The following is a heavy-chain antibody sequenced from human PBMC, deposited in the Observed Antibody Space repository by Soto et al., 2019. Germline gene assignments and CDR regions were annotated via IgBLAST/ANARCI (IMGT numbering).Heavy chain of an antibody. D-gene: IGHD3-22*01. CDR1: GFTFSSYA. CDR2: ISGSGGST. Sequence: GGSLRLSCAASGFTFSSYAMSWVRQAPGKGLEWVSAISGSGGSTYYADSVKGRFTISRDNSKNTLYLQMNSLRAEDTAVYYYAKDPNYYDSSGYPYDYFDYWGQGTLVTVSS. V-gene: IGHV3-23*01. J-gene: IGHJ4*02. CDR3: AKDPNYYDSSGYPYDYFDY.